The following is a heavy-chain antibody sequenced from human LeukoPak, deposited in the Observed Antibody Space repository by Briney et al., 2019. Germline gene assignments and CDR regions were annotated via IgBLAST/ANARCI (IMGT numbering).Heavy chain of an antibody. J-gene: IGHJ4*02. V-gene: IGHV3-48*04. D-gene: IGHD3-3*01. Sequence: PGGSLRLSCAASGFTFSSYSMNWVRQAPGKGLEWVSYISSSSSTIYYADSVKGRFTISRDNAKNSLYLQMNSLRAEDTAVYYCASYGVVIRSTFDYWGQGTLVTVSS. CDR2: ISSSSSTI. CDR3: ASYGVVIRSTFDY. CDR1: GFTFSSYS.